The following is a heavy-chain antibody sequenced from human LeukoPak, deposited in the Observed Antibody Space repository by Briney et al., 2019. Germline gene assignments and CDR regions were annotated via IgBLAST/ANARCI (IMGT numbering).Heavy chain of an antibody. J-gene: IGHJ4*02. CDR2: IKQDGSEK. Sequence: GGSLRLSCAASRLTFSNYWMSWIRQAPGKGLEWVANIKQDGSEKYYVDSVKGRFTISRDNAKNSLYLQMNSLRAEDTAVYYCVRENRGGGFDYWGQGTLVTVSS. D-gene: IGHD3-16*01. CDR1: RLTFSNYW. V-gene: IGHV3-7*01. CDR3: VRENRGGGFDY.